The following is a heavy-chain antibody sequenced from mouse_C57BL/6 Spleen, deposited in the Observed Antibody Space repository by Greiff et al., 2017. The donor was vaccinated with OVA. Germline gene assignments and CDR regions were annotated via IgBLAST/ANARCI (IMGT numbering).Heavy chain of an antibody. Sequence: QVQLKQPGAELVRPGPSVKLSCKASGYTFTSYWMHWVKQRPGQGLEWIGVIDPSDSYTNYNQKFKGKATLTVDTSSSTAYMQLSSLTSEDSAVYYCARGAQADYFDYWGQGTTLTVSS. V-gene: IGHV1-59*01. CDR2: IDPSDSYT. CDR1: GYTFTSYW. D-gene: IGHD3-2*02. CDR3: ARGAQADYFDY. J-gene: IGHJ2*01.